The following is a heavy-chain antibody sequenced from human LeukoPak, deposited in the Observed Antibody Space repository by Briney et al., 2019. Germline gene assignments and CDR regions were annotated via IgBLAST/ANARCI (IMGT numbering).Heavy chain of an antibody. V-gene: IGHV3-7*03. Sequence: PGGSLRLSCAASGFTFSTYWMNWVRQAPGKGLEWVANIKQDGSETYYVDSVKGRFTISRDNAKNSLYLQMNSLRAEDTALYYCAKAPGYYYDSSGPDYWGQGTLVTVSS. J-gene: IGHJ4*02. CDR1: GFTFSTYW. CDR2: IKQDGSET. D-gene: IGHD3-22*01. CDR3: AKAPGYYYDSSGPDY.